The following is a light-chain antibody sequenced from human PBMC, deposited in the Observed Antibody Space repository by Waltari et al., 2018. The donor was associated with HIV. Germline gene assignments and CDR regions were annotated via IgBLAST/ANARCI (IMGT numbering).Light chain of an antibody. CDR2: EVT. CDR3: CSYAGSSTLV. V-gene: IGLV2-23*02. CDR1: SSDVGSYNL. J-gene: IGLJ2*01. Sequence: QSALTQPASVSGSPGQSITISCTGTSSDVGSYNLVSWYQQHPGKAPKLMIYEVTKRPSGVLNRFSGSKSGSTASLTISGLQAEDEADYFCCSYAGSSTLVFGGGTKLTVL.